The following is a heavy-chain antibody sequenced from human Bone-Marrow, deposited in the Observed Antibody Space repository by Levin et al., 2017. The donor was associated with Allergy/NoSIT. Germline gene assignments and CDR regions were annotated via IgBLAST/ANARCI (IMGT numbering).Heavy chain of an antibody. CDR1: GFTFSYYW. J-gene: IGHJ6*02. Sequence: QSGGSLRLSCAASGFTFSYYWMTWVRQAPGKGLEWVANIKQDGSEKYYVDSVKGRFTISRDNAKKSLYLQMNSLRVEDTAVYYCARDPVAAAGTGGGSDGMDGWGQGTAVTVSS. CDR2: IKQDGSEK. CDR3: ARDPVAAAGTGGGSDGMDG. D-gene: IGHD6-13*01. V-gene: IGHV3-7*01.